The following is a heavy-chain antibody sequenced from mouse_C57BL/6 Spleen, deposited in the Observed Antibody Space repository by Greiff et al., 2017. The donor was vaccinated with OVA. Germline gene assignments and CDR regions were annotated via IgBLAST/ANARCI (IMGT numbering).Heavy chain of an antibody. V-gene: IGHV1-54*01. CDR1: GYAFTNYL. Sequence: VNLVESGAELVRPGTSVKVSCKASGYAFTNYLIEWVKQRPGQGLEWIGVINPGSGGTNYTEKFKGKATLTADKSSSTAYMQLSSLTSEDSAVYFCARTGTGFDYWGQGTTLTVSS. J-gene: IGHJ2*01. D-gene: IGHD4-1*01. CDR2: INPGSGGT. CDR3: ARTGTGFDY.